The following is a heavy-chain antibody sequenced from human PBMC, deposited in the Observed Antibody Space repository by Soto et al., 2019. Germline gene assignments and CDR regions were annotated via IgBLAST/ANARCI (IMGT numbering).Heavy chain of an antibody. Sequence: GGSLRLSCAASGFTVSSNYMSWVRQAPGKGLEWVSVLYDDGRTFYADSVKGRFTISRDNSKNTLYLQMNSLRAEDTAVYYCARVGYGDYQSYFDYWGQGTLVTVSS. CDR2: LYDDGRT. CDR3: ARVGYGDYQSYFDY. V-gene: IGHV3-53*01. D-gene: IGHD4-17*01. J-gene: IGHJ4*02. CDR1: GFTVSSNY.